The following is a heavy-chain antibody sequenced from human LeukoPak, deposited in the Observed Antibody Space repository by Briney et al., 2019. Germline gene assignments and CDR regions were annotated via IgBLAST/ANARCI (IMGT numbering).Heavy chain of an antibody. CDR3: ARGMGYYDSSGYPTSDY. CDR2: INPSGGST. V-gene: IGHV1-46*01. CDR1: GYTLTSYY. Sequence: ASVKVSCKASGYTLTSYYMHWVRQAPGQGLEWMGIINPSGGSTSYAQKFQGRVTMTRDTSTSTVYMELSSLRSEDTAVYYCARGMGYYDSSGYPTSDYWGQGTLVTVSS. D-gene: IGHD3-22*01. J-gene: IGHJ4*02.